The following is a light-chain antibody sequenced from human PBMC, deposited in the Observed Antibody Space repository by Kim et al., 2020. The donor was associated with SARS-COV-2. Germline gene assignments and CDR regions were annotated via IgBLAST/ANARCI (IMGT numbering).Light chain of an antibody. Sequence: GDRVTITCRASQSISSWFAWYQQKPGKAPKLLIYDASSLESGVPSRFSGSGSGTEFTLTISSLQPDDFATYYCQQYNSYSGTFGQGTRLEIK. V-gene: IGKV1-5*01. J-gene: IGKJ5*01. CDR3: QQYNSYSGT. CDR2: DAS. CDR1: QSISSW.